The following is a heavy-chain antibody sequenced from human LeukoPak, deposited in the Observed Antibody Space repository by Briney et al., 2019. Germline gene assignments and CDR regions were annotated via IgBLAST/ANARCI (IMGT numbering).Heavy chain of an antibody. CDR2: IYYSGST. J-gene: IGHJ4*02. CDR3: ARAGGFFSPFGY. CDR1: GGSISSSYYY. D-gene: IGHD3-3*01. V-gene: IGHV4-31*03. Sequence: PSETLSLTCTVSGGSISSSYYYWSWIRQHPGKGLEWIGYIYYSGSTYYNPSLKSRVTISVDTSKNQFSLKLSSVTAADTAVYYCARAGGFFSPFGYWGQGTLVTVSS.